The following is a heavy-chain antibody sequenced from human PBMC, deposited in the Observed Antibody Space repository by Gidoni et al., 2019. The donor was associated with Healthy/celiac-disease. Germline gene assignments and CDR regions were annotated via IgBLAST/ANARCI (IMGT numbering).Heavy chain of an antibody. CDR1: GYSFTSYW. Sequence: EVQLVQSGAEVKKPGESLTISCKGSGYSFTSYWIGWVRQMPGKGLEWMGIIYPGDSDTRYSPSFQGQVTISADKSISTAYLQWSSLKASDTAMYYCARRGRRDGYNLGFDYWGQGTLVTVSS. CDR3: ARRGRRDGYNLGFDY. D-gene: IGHD5-12*01. J-gene: IGHJ4*02. CDR2: IYPGDSDT. V-gene: IGHV5-51*01.